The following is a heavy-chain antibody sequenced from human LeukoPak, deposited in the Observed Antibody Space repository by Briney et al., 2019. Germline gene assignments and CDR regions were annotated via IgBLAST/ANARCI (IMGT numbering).Heavy chain of an antibody. CDR2: INHSGST. V-gene: IGHV4-34*01. J-gene: IGHJ4*02. CDR3: ARGRVLTIFGVVQG. Sequence: PSETLSLTCAVSGGSFSGYYWSWIRQPPGKGLEWIGEINHSGSTNSNPSPKSRVTISVDTSKNTSSLKLSSVAAADRAVYYCARGRVLTIFGVVQGGGQGTLVTVSS. D-gene: IGHD3-3*01. CDR1: GGSFSGYY.